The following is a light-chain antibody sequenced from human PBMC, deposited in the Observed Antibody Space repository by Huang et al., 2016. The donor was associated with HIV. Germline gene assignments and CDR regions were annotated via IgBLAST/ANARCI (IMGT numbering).Light chain of an antibody. Sequence: EIVMTQSPATLSVSPGERATLSWRASQSVSSNFAWYQQKPGQAPSLLLSGASTRATGIPARIIGSGSGTEFTLTISSLQSEDFSVYYCQQYNNWPPWTFGQGTKVEIK. CDR3: QQYNNWPPWT. CDR1: QSVSSN. V-gene: IGKV3-15*01. J-gene: IGKJ1*01. CDR2: GAS.